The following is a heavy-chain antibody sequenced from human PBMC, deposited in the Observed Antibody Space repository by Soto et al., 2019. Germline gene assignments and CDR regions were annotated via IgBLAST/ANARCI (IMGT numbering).Heavy chain of an antibody. J-gene: IGHJ4*02. Sequence: QVQLVESGGGVVQPGRSLRLSCAASGFTFSSYGMHWVRQAPGKGLEWVAVISYDGSNKYYADSVKGRFTISRDNSKNTLYLQMNSLRAEDTAVYYCAKPTYDSSGYYYDYWGQGTLVTVSS. D-gene: IGHD3-22*01. CDR2: ISYDGSNK. CDR3: AKPTYDSSGYYYDY. CDR1: GFTFSSYG. V-gene: IGHV3-30*18.